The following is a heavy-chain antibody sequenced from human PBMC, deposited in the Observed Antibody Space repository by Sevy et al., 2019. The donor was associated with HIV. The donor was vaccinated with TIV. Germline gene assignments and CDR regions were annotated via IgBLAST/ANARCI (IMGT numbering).Heavy chain of an antibody. Sequence: GGSLRLSCAASGFSVSTNYMSWVRQAPGQGLEWVSASYSGGNTYYADSLKGRFTISRDNSKNTVYLQINSLRAEDTAVYYCARETLSGYNLWGQGTRVTVAS. CDR2: SYSGGNT. CDR1: GFSVSTNY. D-gene: IGHD5-12*01. CDR3: ARETLSGYNL. J-gene: IGHJ4*02. V-gene: IGHV3-53*01.